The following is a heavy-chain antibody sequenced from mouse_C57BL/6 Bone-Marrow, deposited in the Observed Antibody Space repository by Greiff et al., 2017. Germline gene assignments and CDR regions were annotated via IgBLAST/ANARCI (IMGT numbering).Heavy chain of an antibody. CDR1: GYTFTSYW. D-gene: IGHD1-1*01. J-gene: IGHJ2*01. CDR3: ARNYCGSSFYIDY. Sequence: QVQLQQPGAELVKPGASVKLSCKASGYTFTSYWMHWVKQRPGQGLEWIGMIHPNSGSTNYNEKFKSKATLTVDKSSSTAYMQLSSLTSEDSAVYYCARNYCGSSFYIDYWGQGTTLTVSS. V-gene: IGHV1-64*01. CDR2: IHPNSGST.